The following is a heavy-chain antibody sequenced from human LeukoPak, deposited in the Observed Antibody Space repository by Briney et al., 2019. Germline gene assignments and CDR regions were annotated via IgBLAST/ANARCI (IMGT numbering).Heavy chain of an antibody. J-gene: IGHJ4*02. V-gene: IGHV1-69*13. CDR1: GGTFSSYA. D-gene: IGHD5-18*01. CDR3: ARGFSDTAMALFDY. CDR2: IIPIFGTA. Sequence: ASVKVSCKASGGTFSSYAISWVRQAPGQGLEWMGGIIPIFGTANYAQKFQGRVTITADESTSTAYMELSSLRSEDTAVYYCARGFSDTAMALFDYWGQGTLVTVSS.